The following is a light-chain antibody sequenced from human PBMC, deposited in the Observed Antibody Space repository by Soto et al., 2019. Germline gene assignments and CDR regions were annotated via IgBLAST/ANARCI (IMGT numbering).Light chain of an antibody. V-gene: IGKV1-39*01. CDR2: AAS. Sequence: DIQMTQSPSSLSASVGDRVTITCRASQSIYSSLNWYHQKPGKAPKLLIYAASNLQGGVPSRFSGSGSGTDFTLSISSLQPDDFPTYYCQQSYSAPYTFGQGTKLEI. CDR3: QQSYSAPYT. CDR1: QSIYSS. J-gene: IGKJ2*01.